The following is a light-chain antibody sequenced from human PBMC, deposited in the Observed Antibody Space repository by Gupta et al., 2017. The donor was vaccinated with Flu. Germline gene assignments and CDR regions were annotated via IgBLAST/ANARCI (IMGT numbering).Light chain of an antibody. Sequence: SYVLTQPPSVSVAPGQTARITFGGNTIGSKRGNWYHQRAGQAPVLVVYDDSDRPSGIPERFSGSNSGNTATLTISRVEAGDEADYYCQVWDSSSDHVVFGGGTKLTVL. V-gene: IGLV3-21*02. CDR1: TIGSKR. CDR2: DDS. CDR3: QVWDSSSDHVV. J-gene: IGLJ2*01.